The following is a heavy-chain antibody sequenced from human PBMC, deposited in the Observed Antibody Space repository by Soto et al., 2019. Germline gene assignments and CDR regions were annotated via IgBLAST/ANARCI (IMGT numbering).Heavy chain of an antibody. CDR2: IHHSGST. Sequence: QVQLQQWGAGLLKPSETLSHTCAVYGGSLSGSYWSWIRQRPGTGLEWSGEIHHSGSTYYNPSLKSRVTLSVDTSKNQFSLKLNSVTAADTAVYYCASPGYCSDGTCYPDYWGQGTLVTVSS. D-gene: IGHD2-15*01. CDR3: ASPGYCSDGTCYPDY. J-gene: IGHJ4*02. CDR1: GGSLSGSY. V-gene: IGHV4-34*01.